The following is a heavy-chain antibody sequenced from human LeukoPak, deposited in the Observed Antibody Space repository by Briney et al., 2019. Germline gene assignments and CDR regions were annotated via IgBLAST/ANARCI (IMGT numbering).Heavy chain of an antibody. CDR3: ARYQGGSSFE. Sequence: PSETLSLTCAVYGGSFSGYYWSWIRQPPGKGLEWIGEINHSGSTNYNPSLKSRVTISVDTSKNQFSLKLSSVTAADTAVYYCARYQGGSSFEWGQGTLVTVSS. V-gene: IGHV4-34*01. CDR2: INHSGST. J-gene: IGHJ4*02. CDR1: GGSFSGYY. D-gene: IGHD6-13*01.